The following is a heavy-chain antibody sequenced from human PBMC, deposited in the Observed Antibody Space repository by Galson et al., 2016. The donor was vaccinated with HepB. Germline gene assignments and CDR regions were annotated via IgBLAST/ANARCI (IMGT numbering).Heavy chain of an antibody. Sequence: SLRLSCAASGFTFSSYGMHWVRQAPGKGLEWVAVISYDGSNKYYADSVKGRFTISRDNSKNRLYLQMNSLRAEDTAVYYCAKRSIAAAGPHYYKMDVWGKGTTVTVSS. V-gene: IGHV3-30*18. D-gene: IGHD6-13*01. CDR2: ISYDGSNK. J-gene: IGHJ6*03. CDR1: GFTFSSYG. CDR3: AKRSIAAAGPHYYKMDV.